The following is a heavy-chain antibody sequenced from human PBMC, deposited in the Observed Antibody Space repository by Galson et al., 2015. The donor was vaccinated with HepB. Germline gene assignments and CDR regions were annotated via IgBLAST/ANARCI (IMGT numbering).Heavy chain of an antibody. J-gene: IGHJ4*02. V-gene: IGHV3-15*01. Sequence: SLRLSCAASGFTFSNAWMSWVRQAPGKGLEWVGRIKSKTDGGTTDYAAPVKGRFTISRDDSKNTLYLQMNSLKTEDTAVYYCTTDYPHLSIVGATDKTYYFDYWGQGTLVTVSS. CDR3: TTDYPHLSIVGATDKTYYFDY. CDR2: IKSKTDGGTT. CDR1: GFTFSNAW. D-gene: IGHD1-26*01.